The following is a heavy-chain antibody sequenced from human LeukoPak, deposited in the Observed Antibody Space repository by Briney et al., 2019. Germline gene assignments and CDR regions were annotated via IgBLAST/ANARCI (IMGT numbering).Heavy chain of an antibody. CDR2: IKPDGSKE. J-gene: IGHJ4*02. D-gene: IGHD2-2*01. Sequence: GGSLRLSCAASGFTLSSYWITWVRQAPGKGLEWVAKIKPDGSKEYYVDSVKGRFTISKYISKNSLYLQMNSLRAEDTAVYYWARVAMRGGDLDYGGQGTLVTVSS. CDR3: ARVAMRGGDLDY. V-gene: IGHV3-7*03. CDR1: GFTLSSYW.